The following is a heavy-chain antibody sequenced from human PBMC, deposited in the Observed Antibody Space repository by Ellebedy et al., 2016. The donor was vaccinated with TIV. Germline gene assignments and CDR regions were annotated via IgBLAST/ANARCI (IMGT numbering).Heavy chain of an antibody. D-gene: IGHD5-18*01. J-gene: IGHJ4*02. CDR1: GFTFSPYA. V-gene: IGHV3-23*01. Sequence: PGGSLRLSCAASGFTFSPYAMAWVRQAPGKGLEWVSGIVGSGAQKYADSVKGRFTISRDNSKSTLDLQMNSLRAEDTEVYFCAKDRTPGDGYWVFDYWGQGTLVTVSS. CDR3: AKDRTPGDGYWVFDY. CDR2: IVGSGAQ.